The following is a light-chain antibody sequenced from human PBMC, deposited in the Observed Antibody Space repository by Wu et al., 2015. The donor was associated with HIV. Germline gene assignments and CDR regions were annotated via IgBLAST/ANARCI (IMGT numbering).Light chain of an antibody. V-gene: IGKV3-15*01. Sequence: EVVMTQSPATLSVFPGERATLSCRASQSISNNLAWYQQRPGQSPRLLVYGAFTRATGIPARFSGSGSATEFTLTISSLEPEDFAVYYCQQRSNWPLTFGGGTKVEIK. CDR2: GAF. J-gene: IGKJ4*01. CDR3: QQRSNWPLT. CDR1: QSISNN.